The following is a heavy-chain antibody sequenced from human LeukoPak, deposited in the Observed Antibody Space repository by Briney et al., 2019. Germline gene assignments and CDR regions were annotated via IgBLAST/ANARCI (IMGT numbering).Heavy chain of an antibody. J-gene: IGHJ4*02. CDR3: ARGSAAAGTYEIDY. CDR2: IYYSGST. V-gene: IGHV4-59*01. Sequence: PSETPSLTCTVSGGSISSYYWSWIRQPPGKGLEWIGYIYYSGSTNYNPSLKSRVTISVDTSKNQFSLKLSSVTAADTAVYYCARGSAAAGTYEIDYWGQGTLVTVSS. D-gene: IGHD6-13*01. CDR1: GGSISSYY.